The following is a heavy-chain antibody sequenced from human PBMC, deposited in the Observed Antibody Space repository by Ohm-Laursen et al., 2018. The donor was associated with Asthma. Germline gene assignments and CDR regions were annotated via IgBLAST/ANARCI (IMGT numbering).Heavy chain of an antibody. CDR1: GYTFSRYS. V-gene: IGHV3-21*04. D-gene: IGHD3-10*01. CDR3: ARGSYKMARGIDY. CDR2: ISTASTFI. Sequence: SLRLSCSASGYTFSRYSIHWVRQVPGKGLEWVASISTASTFIYYADSVRGRFTTSRDNAKNSVYLQMNSLRAEDTAVYYCARGSYKMARGIDYWGQGTLVTVSS. J-gene: IGHJ4*02.